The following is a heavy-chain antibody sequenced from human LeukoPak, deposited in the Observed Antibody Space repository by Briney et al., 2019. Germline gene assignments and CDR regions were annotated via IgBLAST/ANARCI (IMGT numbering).Heavy chain of an antibody. CDR3: AREDYDFWSGTPARHAFGI. CDR2: IYYSGST. D-gene: IGHD3-3*01. CDR1: GGSISSSSYY. V-gene: IGHV4-39*07. J-gene: IGHJ3*02. Sequence: PSETLSLTCTVSGGSISSSSYYWGWIRQPPGKGLEWIGSIYYSGSTYYNPSLKSRVTISVDTSKNQFSLKLSSVTAADTAVYYCAREDYDFWSGTPARHAFGIWGQGTMVTVSS.